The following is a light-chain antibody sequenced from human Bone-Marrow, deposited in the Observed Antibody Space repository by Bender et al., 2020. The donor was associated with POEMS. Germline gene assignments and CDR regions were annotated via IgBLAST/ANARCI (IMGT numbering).Light chain of an antibody. J-gene: IGLJ2*01. CDR1: ALPKKY. CDR2: KDN. CDR3: QSTDSSGTFVV. V-gene: IGLV3-25*03. Sequence: SYELTQPPSVSVSPGQTASITCSGDALPKKYAYWYQQKPGQAPIMFIYKDNERASGLPERFSGSSSGTTVTLTVSGVQAEDEADYFCQSTDSSGTFVVFGGGTKLTVL.